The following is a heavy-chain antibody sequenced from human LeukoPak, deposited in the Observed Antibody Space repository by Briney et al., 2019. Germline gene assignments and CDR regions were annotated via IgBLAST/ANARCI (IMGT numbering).Heavy chain of an antibody. CDR2: IYYSGST. J-gene: IGHJ4*02. Sequence: SETLSLTCAVYGGSFSGYYWSWIRQPPGKGLEWIGSIYYSGSTYYNPSPKSRVTISVDTSKNQFSLKLSSVTAADTAVYYCARASQWLVSYRFDYWGQGTLVTVSS. D-gene: IGHD6-19*01. V-gene: IGHV4-34*01. CDR3: ARASQWLVSYRFDY. CDR1: GGSFSGYY.